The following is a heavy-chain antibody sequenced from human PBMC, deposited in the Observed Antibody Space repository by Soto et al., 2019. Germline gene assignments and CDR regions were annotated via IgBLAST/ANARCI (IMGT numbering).Heavy chain of an antibody. V-gene: IGHV3-23*01. D-gene: IGHD3-16*02. J-gene: IGHJ5*02. CDR1: GFTFSSDA. CDR3: ARAFGRLHLGELSLGLNPPNNWFDP. CDR2: ISASGDIT. Sequence: GGSLRLSCTGTGFTFSSDAVNWVRLTPGKGLEWVSGISASGDITYYADSVKGRFIISRDNSKNTLFLQVNSLTAADTAVYYCARAFGRLHLGELSLGLNPPNNWFDPWGQGTLVTVSS.